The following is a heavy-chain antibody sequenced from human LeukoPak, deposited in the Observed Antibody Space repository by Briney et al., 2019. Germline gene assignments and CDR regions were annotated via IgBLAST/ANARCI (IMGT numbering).Heavy chain of an antibody. CDR1: GGSISSYY. D-gene: IGHD1-26*01. Sequence: SETLSLTCTVSGGSISSYYWSWIRQPPGKGLEWIGYMYYSGSTNYNPSLKSRVTISVDTSKNQFSLKLSPVTAADTAVYYCASLYSGSYDTGSFDYFNYWGQGTLVTVSS. J-gene: IGHJ4*02. CDR2: MYYSGST. V-gene: IGHV4-59*01. CDR3: ASLYSGSYDTGSFDYFNY.